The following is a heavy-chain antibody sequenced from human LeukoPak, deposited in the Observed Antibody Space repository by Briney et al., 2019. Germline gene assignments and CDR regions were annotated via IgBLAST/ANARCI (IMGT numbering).Heavy chain of an antibody. D-gene: IGHD1-20*01. J-gene: IGHJ6*03. CDR1: GYTFTSYD. Sequence: ASVKVSCKASGYTFTSYDINWVRQASGQGLEWIGWMNPNSGNTGYAQKFQGRVTITRNTSISTAYMELSSLRSEDTAVYYCARGRKWGITGTTGVYYYMDVWGKGTTVTVSS. CDR3: ARGRKWGITGTTGVYYYMDV. CDR2: MNPNSGNT. V-gene: IGHV1-8*03.